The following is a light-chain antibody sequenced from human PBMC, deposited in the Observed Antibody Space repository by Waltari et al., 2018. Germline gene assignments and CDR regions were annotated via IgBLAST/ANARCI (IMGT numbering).Light chain of an antibody. V-gene: IGKV2-30*01. CDR3: MQNTNWPWT. J-gene: IGKJ1*01. CDR1: QSLVSSDGNTY. Sequence: DVVMTQSPLSLPVTLGQPASISCRSGQSLVSSDGNTYFSWFHQGPGQSPRRLLYKVSNRDGGIPYRFSGSGAGTDVTRGISRVEAEDVGVYYCMQNTNWPWTFGQGTKVEIK. CDR2: KVS.